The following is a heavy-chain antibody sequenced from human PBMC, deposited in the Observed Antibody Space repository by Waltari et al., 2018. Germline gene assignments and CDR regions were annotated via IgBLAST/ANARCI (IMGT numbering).Heavy chain of an antibody. CDR2: VNHGGDT. CDR1: GGSFSGYY. D-gene: IGHD5-12*01. Sequence: QVQLQGWGAGLLRPSETLSPPCAVSGGSFSGYYWSWIRQSPGKGLEWIGDVNHGGDTNYSPSLESRVTISVDMSKNQFSLKMRSVTAADTAIYYCARAPGYKGYFDYWGRGTLVTVSS. CDR3: ARAPGYKGYFDY. J-gene: IGHJ4*02. V-gene: IGHV4-34*01.